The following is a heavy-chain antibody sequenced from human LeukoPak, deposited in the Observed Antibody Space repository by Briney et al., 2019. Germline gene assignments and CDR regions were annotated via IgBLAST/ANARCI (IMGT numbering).Heavy chain of an antibody. D-gene: IGHD2-21*01. Sequence: SETLSLTCAVYGGSFSGYYWSWIRQPPGKGLEWIGEINHSGSTNYNPSLKSRVTISVDTSKNQFSLKLSSVTAADTAVYYCAREIAGSFDYWGQGTLVTVSS. V-gene: IGHV4-34*01. J-gene: IGHJ4*02. CDR1: GGSFSGYY. CDR2: INHSGST. CDR3: AREIAGSFDY.